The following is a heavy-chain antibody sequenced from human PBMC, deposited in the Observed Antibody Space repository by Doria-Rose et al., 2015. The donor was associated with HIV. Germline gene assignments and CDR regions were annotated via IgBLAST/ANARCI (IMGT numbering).Heavy chain of an antibody. CDR3: ARGHDFWSVAH. CDR2: INHAGDT. CDR1: GGSFTDYY. D-gene: IGHD3-3*01. J-gene: IGHJ4*02. Sequence: QVQLQQWDAGLLKPAETLSLTCAVYGGSFTDYYWTWIRQPPGKGLEWIGEINHAGDTNYNPSLKSRVSISTDKSKNQFSLRLTSVTAADTAVYCCARGHDFWSVAHWGQGTLVTVSS. V-gene: IGHV4-34*01.